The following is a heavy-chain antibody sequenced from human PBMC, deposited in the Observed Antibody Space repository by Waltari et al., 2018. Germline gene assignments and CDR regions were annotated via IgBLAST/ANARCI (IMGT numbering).Heavy chain of an antibody. V-gene: IGHV3-74*01. CDR3: GTLEAVAS. J-gene: IGHJ4*02. Sequence: FGPHCVHWVRQAPGKGLVWLSVVNNGGTTKRSAGPVNGLFTSARDIARNTVHLQMNGLRAEGTAFYDCGTLEAVASWGQGTLVTVSS. CDR1: FGPHC. CDR2: VNNGGTTK.